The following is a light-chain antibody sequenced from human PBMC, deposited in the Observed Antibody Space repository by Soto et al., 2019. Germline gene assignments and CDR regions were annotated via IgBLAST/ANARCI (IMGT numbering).Light chain of an antibody. V-gene: IGKV3-20*01. Sequence: EIVLTQSPGTMSLSPGERATLSCRASQSINSNFLAWYQQKPGQAPRLLIHGASNRATGVPDRISGSGSGTDFTLTISMLQPEDFAVFYCQQYGRPFITFGQGTRLEIK. CDR1: QSINSNF. CDR3: QQYGRPFIT. J-gene: IGKJ5*01. CDR2: GAS.